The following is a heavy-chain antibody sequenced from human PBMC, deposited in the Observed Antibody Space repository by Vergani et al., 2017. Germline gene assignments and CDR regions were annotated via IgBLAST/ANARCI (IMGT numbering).Heavy chain of an antibody. CDR3: AGVDQWVADY. V-gene: IGHV4-34*01. Sequence: QVQLQQWGAGLLKPSETLSLTCAVYGGSFSGYYWSWIRQPPGKGLEWIGEINHSGSTNYNPALKSRVTISVDTSKNQFSLKLSSVTAADTAVYYCAGVDQWVADYWGQGTLVTVSS. J-gene: IGHJ4*02. CDR1: GGSFSGYY. D-gene: IGHD6-19*01. CDR2: INHSGST.